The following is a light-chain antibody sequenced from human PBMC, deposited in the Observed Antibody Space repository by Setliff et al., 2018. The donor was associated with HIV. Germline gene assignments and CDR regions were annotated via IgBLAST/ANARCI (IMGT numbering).Light chain of an antibody. CDR2: DVT. J-gene: IGLJ2*01. Sequence: QSVLTQPASVSGSPGQSITISCTGSTNDVGYYDSVSWYQHHPGEVPKLIIYDVTKRPSGVSSRFSGSKSGNTASLTISGLQAEDEADYYCNSYTSSSTLVVFGGGTKVTVL. CDR1: TNDVGYYDS. CDR3: NSYTSSSTLVV. V-gene: IGLV2-14*03.